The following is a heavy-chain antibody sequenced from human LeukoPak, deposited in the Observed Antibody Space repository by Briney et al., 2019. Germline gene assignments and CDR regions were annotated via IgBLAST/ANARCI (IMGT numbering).Heavy chain of an antibody. CDR1: GGSISSGSYY. J-gene: IGHJ4*02. V-gene: IGHV4-61*10. D-gene: IGHD3-3*01. Sequence: PSEALSLTCTVSGGSISSGSYYWSWIRQPAGKGLEWIGYIYYSGSTYYNPSLKSRVTISVDTSKNQFSLKLSSVTAADTAVYYCASCHYDFWSGYYDFDYWGQGTLVTVSS. CDR2: IYYSGST. CDR3: ASCHYDFWSGYYDFDY.